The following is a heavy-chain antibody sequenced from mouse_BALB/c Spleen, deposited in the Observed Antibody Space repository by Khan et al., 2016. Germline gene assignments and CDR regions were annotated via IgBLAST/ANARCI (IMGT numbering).Heavy chain of an antibody. J-gene: IGHJ3*01. CDR2: IRLKSNNYAT. Sequence: EVKLKESGGGLVQPGGSMKLSCVASGFTFSNYWMNWVRQSPEKGLEWVAEIRLKSNNYATHYAESVKGRFTISRDDSKSSVYLQMNNLRTEDTGIYYCTTGLAYWGQGTLVTVSA. CDR3: TTGLAY. CDR1: GFTFSNYW. V-gene: IGHV6-6*02.